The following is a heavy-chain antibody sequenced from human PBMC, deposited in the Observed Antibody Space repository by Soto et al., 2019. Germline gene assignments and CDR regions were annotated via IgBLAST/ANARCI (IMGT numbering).Heavy chain of an antibody. D-gene: IGHD6-13*01. J-gene: IGHJ6*02. CDR2: ISAYNGNT. V-gene: IGHV1-18*01. CDR3: ARSGVVGPLAAAGTGGPPDYYYYYGMDV. CDR1: GYTFTSYG. Sequence: ASVKVSCKASGYTFTSYGISWVRQAPGQGLEWMGWISAYNGNTNYAQKPQGRVTMTTDTSTSTAYMELRSLRSDDTAVYYCARSGVVGPLAAAGTGGPPDYYYYYGMDVWGQGTTVTVSS.